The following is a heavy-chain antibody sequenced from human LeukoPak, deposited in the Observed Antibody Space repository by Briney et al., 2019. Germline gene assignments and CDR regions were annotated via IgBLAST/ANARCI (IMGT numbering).Heavy chain of an antibody. J-gene: IGHJ5*02. CDR2: INPNSGGT. D-gene: IGHD3-22*01. Sequence: ASVKVSCKASGYTFTGYYMHWVRQAPGQGLEWMGWINPNSGGTNYAQKFQGRVTMTRDTSISTAYMELSRLRSDDTAVYYCARDWDDSSGYVAWFDPWGQGTLVTVSS. CDR1: GYTFTGYY. V-gene: IGHV1-2*02. CDR3: ARDWDDSSGYVAWFDP.